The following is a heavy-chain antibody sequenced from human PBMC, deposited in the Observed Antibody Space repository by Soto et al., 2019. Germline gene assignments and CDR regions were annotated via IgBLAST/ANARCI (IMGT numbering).Heavy chain of an antibody. CDR2: VSGSGITT. J-gene: IGHJ3*02. D-gene: IGHD3-3*01. Sequence: HPGGSLRLSCAASGFTFSNHDLTWVRQAPGKGLEWVSVVSGSGITTSYADSVKGRFTVSRDNSKNTLYLQMNSLRAEDTAVYYCAKAIKPRFLEWLAHAFDIWGQGTMVTVSS. V-gene: IGHV3-23*01. CDR3: AKAIKPRFLEWLAHAFDI. CDR1: GFTFSNHD.